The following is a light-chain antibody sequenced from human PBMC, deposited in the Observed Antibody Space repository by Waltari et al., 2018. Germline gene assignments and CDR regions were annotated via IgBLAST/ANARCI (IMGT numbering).Light chain of an antibody. CDR1: SSNIGAGYD. CDR3: QSYDRSLSVRV. J-gene: IGLJ2*01. Sequence: QSVLTQPPSVSGAPGQRVTISCTGSSSNIGAGYDVHWYQQLPASAPKLIIYSIFVRPSWVPYLLSGSESGTSASLAITGLQAEDEADYYCQSYDRSLSVRVFGGGTKLTVL. CDR2: SIF. V-gene: IGLV1-40*01.